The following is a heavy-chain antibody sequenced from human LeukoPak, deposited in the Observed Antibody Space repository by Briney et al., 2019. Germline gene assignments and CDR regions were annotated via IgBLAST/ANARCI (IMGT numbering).Heavy chain of an antibody. CDR2: INHSGST. CDR1: GGSFSGYY. CDR3: ARGVKYGSSWYDY. J-gene: IGHJ4*02. D-gene: IGHD6-13*01. Sequence: SETLSLTCAVYGGSFSGYYWSWIRQPPGKGLEWIGEINHSGSTNYSPSLKSRVTISVDTSKNQFSLKLSSVTAADTAVYYCARGVKYGSSWYDYWGQGTVVTVSS. V-gene: IGHV4-34*01.